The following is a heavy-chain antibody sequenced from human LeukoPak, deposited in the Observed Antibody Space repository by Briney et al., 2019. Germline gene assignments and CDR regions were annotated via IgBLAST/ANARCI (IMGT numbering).Heavy chain of an antibody. CDR1: GFTFSSYA. V-gene: IGHV3-23*01. Sequence: GGSLRLSCAASGFTFSSYAMSWVRQAPGKGLEWVSAITSGGGSTYYADSVKGQFTISRDNSKNTLYLQMNSLRAEDTAVYYCAKGSSSGWPYYFEYWGQGTLVTVSS. CDR3: AKGSSSGWPYYFEY. D-gene: IGHD6-19*01. J-gene: IGHJ4*02. CDR2: ITSGGGST.